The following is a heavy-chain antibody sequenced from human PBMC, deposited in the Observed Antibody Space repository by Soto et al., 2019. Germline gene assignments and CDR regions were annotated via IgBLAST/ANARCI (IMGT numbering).Heavy chain of an antibody. J-gene: IGHJ4*02. Sequence: SVKVSCKASGDSFSKYTVNWVRQAPRQGLEWMGGIVPRFGTTNYAPTLQDRVTITADESMNTVYMELSSLRSEDTALYYCARGRGLYNSGRSQLDSWGQGTLVTVSS. CDR3: ARGRGLYNSGRSQLDS. CDR1: GDSFSKYT. V-gene: IGHV1-69*13. D-gene: IGHD1-1*01. CDR2: IVPRFGTT.